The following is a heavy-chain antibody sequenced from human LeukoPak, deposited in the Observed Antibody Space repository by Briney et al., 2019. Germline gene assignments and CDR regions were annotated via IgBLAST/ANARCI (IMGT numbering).Heavy chain of an antibody. CDR2: ISGGGGST. CDR1: GFTFSTYA. V-gene: IGHV3-23*01. Sequence: PGGSLRLSCAASGFTFSTYAMSWVRQAPGKGLEWVSVISGGGGSTYYADSVKGRFTISRDNSKNTLYLQMNSLRAEDTAVYYCAKSTADYDSSGYLPVDPWGQGTLVTVSS. D-gene: IGHD3-22*01. J-gene: IGHJ5*02. CDR3: AKSTADYDSSGYLPVDP.